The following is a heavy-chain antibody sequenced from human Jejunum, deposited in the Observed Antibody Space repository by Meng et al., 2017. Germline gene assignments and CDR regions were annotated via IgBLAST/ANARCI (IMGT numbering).Heavy chain of an antibody. J-gene: IGHJ4*02. CDR2: ISYDGSKK. Sequence: QGHGVESGGGVVQPGRARRRSCAASGFTFGDFPMHWVRQAPGKGLEWVAVISYDGSKKSYADSVKGRFTISRDNSKNTLFLQMSSLKPEDTAVYYCAEGDYNDPGLDYWGQGTLVTVSS. D-gene: IGHD4-11*01. CDR1: GFTFGDFP. CDR3: AEGDYNDPGLDY. V-gene: IGHV3-30-3*02.